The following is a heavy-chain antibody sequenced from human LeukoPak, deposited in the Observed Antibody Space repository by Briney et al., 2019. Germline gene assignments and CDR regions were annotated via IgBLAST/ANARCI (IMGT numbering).Heavy chain of an antibody. V-gene: IGHV3-53*01. Sequence: GGSLRLSCAASGFTVSSNYMSWVRQAPGKGLEWVSVIYSGGSTYYADSVKGRFTISRDNSKNTLYLQMNSLRAEDTAVYYCAKGAYDSSGYYPPYFDYWGQGTLVTVSS. CDR1: GFTVSSNY. CDR3: AKGAYDSSGYYPPYFDY. CDR2: IYSGGST. J-gene: IGHJ4*02. D-gene: IGHD3-22*01.